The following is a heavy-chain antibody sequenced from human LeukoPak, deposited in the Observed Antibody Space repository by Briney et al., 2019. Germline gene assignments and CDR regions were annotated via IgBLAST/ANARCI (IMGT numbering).Heavy chain of an antibody. CDR2: LNPTGGSA. D-gene: IGHD1-26*01. Sequence: ASVKVSCKASGYTFTGYYMHWVRQAPGQGLGWMGILNPTGGSASYAQKFQGRLTMTRDTSTSTVYMELSSLRSEDTAVYYCAREMGATSFDYWGQGTLVTVSS. CDR3: AREMGATSFDY. V-gene: IGHV1-46*01. J-gene: IGHJ4*02. CDR1: GYTFTGYY.